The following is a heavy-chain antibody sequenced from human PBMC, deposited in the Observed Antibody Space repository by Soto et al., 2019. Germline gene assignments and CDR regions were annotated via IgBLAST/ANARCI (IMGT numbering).Heavy chain of an antibody. CDR3: TFVTGFDAFDI. Sequence: GGSLRLSCTASGFTFGDYAMSWFRQAPGKGLEWVGFIRSKAYGGTTEYAASVKGRFTISRDDSKSIAYLQMNSLKTEDTAVYYFTFVTGFDAFDIWAQGTMVPVSS. V-gene: IGHV3-49*03. D-gene: IGHD7-27*01. CDR2: IRSKAYGGTT. J-gene: IGHJ3*02. CDR1: GFTFGDYA.